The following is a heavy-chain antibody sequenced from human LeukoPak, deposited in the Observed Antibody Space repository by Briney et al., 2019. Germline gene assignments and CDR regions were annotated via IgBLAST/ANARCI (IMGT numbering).Heavy chain of an antibody. CDR1: GASITTYY. CDR3: ARGADSSGYYSIFYFDY. V-gene: IGHV4-59*08. Sequence: SETLSLTCSVSGASITTYYWSWIRQPPGKGLEWIAYIHYSGSTSYNPSLKSRLTISLDTSKNQFSLKLSSVTAADTAVYYCARGADSSGYYSIFYFDYWGQGTLVTVSS. CDR2: IHYSGST. D-gene: IGHD3-22*01. J-gene: IGHJ4*02.